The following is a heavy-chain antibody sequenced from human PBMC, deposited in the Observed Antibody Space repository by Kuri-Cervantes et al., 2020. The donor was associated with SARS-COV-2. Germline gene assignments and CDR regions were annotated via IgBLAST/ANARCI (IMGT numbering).Heavy chain of an antibody. CDR1: GYTFSTYD. D-gene: IGHD2-8*02. CDR2: MNPDTGNS. J-gene: IGHJ3*02. CDR3: ARDTGGWTPDGFDI. Sequence: ASVKVSCKASGYTFSTYDINWVRQASGQGLEWMGWMNPDTGNSGYAQNFRGRVTMTRDTSTSTAYMELSSLRSEGSAIYYCARDTGGWTPDGFDIWGQGTMVTVSS. V-gene: IGHV1-8*02.